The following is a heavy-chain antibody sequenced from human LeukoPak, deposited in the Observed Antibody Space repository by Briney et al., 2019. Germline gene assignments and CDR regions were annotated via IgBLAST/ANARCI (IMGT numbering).Heavy chain of an antibody. V-gene: IGHV3-7*01. Sequence: GGSLRLSCAASGFTFSTYSMSWVRQAPGKGLDWVASINQDGSAEYYVDSVRGRFTISRDNAKNSLYLQVNCLRVDDTAVYYCVRLFGGVTTFDYWGQGTLVTVSS. CDR3: VRLFGGVTTFDY. CDR1: GFTFSTYS. D-gene: IGHD4-17*01. J-gene: IGHJ4*02. CDR2: INQDGSAE.